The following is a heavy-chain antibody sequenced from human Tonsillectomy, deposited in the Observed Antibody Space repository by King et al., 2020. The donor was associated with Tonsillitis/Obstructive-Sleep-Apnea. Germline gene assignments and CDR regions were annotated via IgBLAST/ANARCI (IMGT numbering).Heavy chain of an antibody. CDR2: ISSNGGST. J-gene: IGHJ4*02. Sequence: VQLVESGGGLVQPGGSLRLSCSASGFTFSSYAMHWVRQAPGKGLEYVSAISSNGGSTYYADSVQGRFTISRDNSKNTLYLQMSSLRAEDTAVYYCVKDRAQHSSGLYYFDYWGQGTLVTVSS. V-gene: IGHV3-64D*06. D-gene: IGHD3-22*01. CDR3: VKDRAQHSSGLYYFDY. CDR1: GFTFSSYA.